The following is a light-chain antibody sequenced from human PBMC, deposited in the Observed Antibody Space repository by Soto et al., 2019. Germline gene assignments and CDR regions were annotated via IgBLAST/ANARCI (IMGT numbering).Light chain of an antibody. CDR1: ASNIGSNP. CDR3: AAWDVSLNVVV. V-gene: IGLV1-44*01. J-gene: IGLJ2*01. Sequence: QSVVTQPPSASGTPGQRVTISCSGSASNIGSNPVHWYQQLPGTAPKLLIYSSSHRPSGVPDRISGSKSGTSASLAISGLQSGDEADYYCAAWDVSLNVVVFGGGTKVTVL. CDR2: SSS.